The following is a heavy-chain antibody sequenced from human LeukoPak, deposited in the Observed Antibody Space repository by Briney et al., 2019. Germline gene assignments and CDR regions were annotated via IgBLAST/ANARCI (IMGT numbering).Heavy chain of an antibody. V-gene: IGHV1-8*01. D-gene: IGHD6-13*01. J-gene: IGHJ6*02. CDR1: GYTFTSYD. CDR2: MNPNSGNT. CDR3: ARDGRDGDSSSWYGGYYYGMDV. Sequence: RASVTVSCKASGYTFTSYDINWVRQATGQGLEWMGWMNPNSGNTGYAQKFQGRVTMTRNTSISTAYMELSSLRSEDTAVYYCARDGRDGDSSSWYGGYYYGMDVWGQGTTVTVSS.